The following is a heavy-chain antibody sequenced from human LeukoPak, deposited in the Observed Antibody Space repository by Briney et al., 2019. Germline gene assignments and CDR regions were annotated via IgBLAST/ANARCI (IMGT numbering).Heavy chain of an antibody. D-gene: IGHD4-23*01. CDR2: ISSSGSTI. Sequence: PRGSLRLSCAASGFTFSSYEMNWVRQAPGKGLEWVSYISSSGSTIYYADSVKGRFTISRDNAKNSLFLQMNSLRVEDTAVYYCARGETMETRHLDYWGQGTLVTVSS. J-gene: IGHJ4*02. V-gene: IGHV3-48*03. CDR1: GFTFSSYE. CDR3: ARGETMETRHLDY.